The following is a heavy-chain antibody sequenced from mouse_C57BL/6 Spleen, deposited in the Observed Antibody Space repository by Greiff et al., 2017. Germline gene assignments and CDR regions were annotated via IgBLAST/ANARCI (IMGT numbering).Heavy chain of an antibody. J-gene: IGHJ1*03. CDR3: AGRPDYGSSPWYFDV. V-gene: IGHV3-6*01. CDR2: ISYDGSN. CDR1: GYSITSGYY. Sequence: VQLQQSGPGLVKPSQSLSLTCSVTGYSITSGYYWNWIRQFPGNKLEWMGYISYDGSNNYNPSLKNRISITRDTSKNQFFLKLNSVTTEDTATYYCAGRPDYGSSPWYFDVWGTGTTVTVSS. D-gene: IGHD1-1*01.